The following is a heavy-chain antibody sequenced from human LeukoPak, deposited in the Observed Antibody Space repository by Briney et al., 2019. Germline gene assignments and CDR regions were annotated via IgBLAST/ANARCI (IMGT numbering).Heavy chain of an antibody. D-gene: IGHD4-17*01. CDR3: ARDTRGNYGDYVPFDY. V-gene: IGHV4-4*07. J-gene: IGHJ4*02. CDR2: IYTSWST. CDR1: GGSISSYY. Sequence: PSETLSLTCTVSGGSISSYYWSCIRQPAGKGLEWIGRIYTSWSTNHNPSLKSRVTRSVDTPKNQFYLKLSSVTAADTAVYYCARDTRGNYGDYVPFDYWGQGTLVTVSS.